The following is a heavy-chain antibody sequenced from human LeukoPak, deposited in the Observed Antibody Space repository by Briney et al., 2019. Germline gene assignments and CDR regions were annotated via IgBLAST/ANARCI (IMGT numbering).Heavy chain of an antibody. CDR2: INHRGST. V-gene: IGHV4-34*01. D-gene: IGHD3-3*01. CDR3: VRHDGRGGNTMGALDS. J-gene: IGHJ4*02. Sequence: PSETLSLTCAVFGGSFSGQYWSWIRQPPGKGLEWIGEINHRGSTTYNPSLKSRVTISVDTSKSQFSLKVRSLTAADTAVYYCVRHDGRGGNTMGALDSWGQGSLVTVSS. CDR1: GGSFSGQY.